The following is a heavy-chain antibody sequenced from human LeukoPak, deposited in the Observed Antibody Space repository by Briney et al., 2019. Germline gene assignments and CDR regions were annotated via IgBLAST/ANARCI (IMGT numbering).Heavy chain of an antibody. CDR2: IYHSGST. D-gene: IGHD6-19*01. V-gene: IGHV4-59*01. CDR1: GGSISSDY. Sequence: SETLSLTCTVSGGSISSDYWSWIRQPPGKGLEWIGYIYHSGSTNYNPSLKSRVTISVDTSKNQFSLKLSSVTAADTAVYYCAKSDDSGWLTWFDPWGQGTLVTVSS. CDR3: AKSDDSGWLTWFDP. J-gene: IGHJ5*02.